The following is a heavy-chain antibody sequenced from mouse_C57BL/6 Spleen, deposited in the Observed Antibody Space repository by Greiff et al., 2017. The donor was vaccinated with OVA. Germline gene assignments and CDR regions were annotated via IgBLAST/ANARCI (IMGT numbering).Heavy chain of an antibody. Sequence: VQLQQSGPELVKPGASVKISCKASGYSFTGYYMNWVKQSPEKSLEWIGEINPSNGGTTYNQKLQAKATLTVDKSSNTAYMQLKSLTSEDSAVYYCARVYYDYDAGAMDYWGQGTSVTVSS. CDR1: GYSFTGYY. CDR2: INPSNGGT. V-gene: IGHV1-42*01. J-gene: IGHJ4*01. CDR3: ARVYYDYDAGAMDY. D-gene: IGHD2-4*01.